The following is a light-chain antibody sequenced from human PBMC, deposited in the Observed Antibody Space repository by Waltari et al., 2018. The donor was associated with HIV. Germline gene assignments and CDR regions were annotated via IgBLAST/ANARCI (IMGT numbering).Light chain of an antibody. CDR3: AAWDDSLNGPV. Sequence: QSVLTPPPSASGTPGQRVTISCSGSSSNIGSNNVNWYQQLPGTSPKLLIYSNNKRPSGGPDRCSGSKSGTSAALVISGCQSEDEADYYCAAWDDSLNGPVFGGGTKLTVL. J-gene: IGLJ3*02. V-gene: IGLV1-44*01. CDR1: SSNIGSNN. CDR2: SNN.